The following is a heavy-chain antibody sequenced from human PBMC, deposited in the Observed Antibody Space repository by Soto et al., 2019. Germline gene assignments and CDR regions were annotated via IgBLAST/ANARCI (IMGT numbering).Heavy chain of an antibody. Sequence: ASVKVSCKASGYTFTSYDINWVRQATGQGLEWMGWMNPNSGNTGYAQKFQGRVTMTRNTSISTAYMELSSLRSEDTAVYYCAICSGGSCYQNWFDPWGQGTLVIVSS. V-gene: IGHV1-8*01. CDR1: GYTFTSYD. CDR3: AICSGGSCYQNWFDP. CDR2: MNPNSGNT. J-gene: IGHJ5*02. D-gene: IGHD2-15*01.